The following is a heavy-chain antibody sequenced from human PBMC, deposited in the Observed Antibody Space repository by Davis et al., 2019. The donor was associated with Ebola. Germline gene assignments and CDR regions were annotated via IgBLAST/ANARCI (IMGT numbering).Heavy chain of an antibody. CDR3: ARHPGMDV. Sequence: MPSETLSLTCSVSGGSISSGSYYWGWIRQPPGKGLEWIGSINYSGNTFYNPSLKSRVTISVDTSKNQFSLRLNTVTAAAVYYCARHPGMDVWGKGTTVTVSS. J-gene: IGHJ6*04. CDR2: INYSGNT. V-gene: IGHV4-39*01. CDR1: GGSISSGSYY.